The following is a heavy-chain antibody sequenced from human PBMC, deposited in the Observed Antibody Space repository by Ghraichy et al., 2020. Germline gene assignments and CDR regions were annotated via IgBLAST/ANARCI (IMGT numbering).Heavy chain of an antibody. V-gene: IGHV3-30*18. CDR3: ANFVGCDPTGRFDY. D-gene: IGHD2-21*01. Sequence: GGSLRLSCTGSGLTFSNYGMHWVRQAPGKGLEWVALISYDGRNMYYIDSVKGRFTISRDNSKNTLWLQMNSLRAEDTAMYYCANFVGCDPTGRFDYWGQGTLVTVSS. CDR2: ISYDGRNM. CDR1: GLTFSNYG. J-gene: IGHJ4*02.